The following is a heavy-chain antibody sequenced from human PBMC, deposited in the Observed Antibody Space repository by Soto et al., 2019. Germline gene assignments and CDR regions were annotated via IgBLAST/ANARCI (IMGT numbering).Heavy chain of an antibody. CDR2: IKSTANGGAA. J-gene: IGHJ6*02. Sequence: PGGSLRLSCVVSGLTFTNAWMTWVRQAPGKGLEWVGRIKSTANGGAAEYATPVKGRFIISRDDSRNTMYLQMDSLKIEDTAMYFCTTGGGTISSVVDVWGQGTTVTVSS. V-gene: IGHV3-15*01. CDR1: GLTFTNAW. D-gene: IGHD3-16*01. CDR3: TTGGGTISSVVDV.